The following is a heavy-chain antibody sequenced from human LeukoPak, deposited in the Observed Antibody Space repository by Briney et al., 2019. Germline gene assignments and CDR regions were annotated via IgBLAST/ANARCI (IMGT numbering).Heavy chain of an antibody. J-gene: IGHJ4*02. CDR3: VTTVTTPPRFDY. D-gene: IGHD4-17*01. V-gene: IGHV4-38-2*02. CDR2: IYHSGST. CDR1: GYSISSGYH. Sequence: SETLSLTCTVSGYSISSGYHWGWIRQPPGKGLEWIGSIYHSGSTYYNPSLKSRVTISVDTSKNQFSLKLSSVTAADTAVYYCVTTVTTPPRFDYWGQGTLVTVSS.